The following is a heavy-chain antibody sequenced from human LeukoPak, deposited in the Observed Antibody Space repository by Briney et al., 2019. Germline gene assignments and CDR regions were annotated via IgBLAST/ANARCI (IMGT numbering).Heavy chain of an antibody. D-gene: IGHD1-26*01. CDR3: ARAYRGSYVVVY. CDR1: GGSISSGDYY. Sequence: SETLSLTCTVSGGSISSGDYYWSWIRQPPGKGLEWIGYIYYSGSTYYNPSLKSRVTISVDTSKNQFSLKLSSVTAADTAVYYCARAYRGSYVVVYWGQGTLVTVSS. CDR2: IYYSGST. J-gene: IGHJ4*02. V-gene: IGHV4-30-4*01.